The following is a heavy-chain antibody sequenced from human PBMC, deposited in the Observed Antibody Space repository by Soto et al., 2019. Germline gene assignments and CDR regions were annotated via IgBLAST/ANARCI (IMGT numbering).Heavy chain of an antibody. CDR2: INHSGST. V-gene: IGHV4-34*01. Sequence: QVQLQQWGAGLLQPSETLSLTCAVYGGSFSGYYWSWIRQPPGKGLEWIGEINHSGSTNYNPSLKSLVTISVDTSKNQFSLTLSSVTAADTALYHCARGPTYYDRGDFDYWGQVTLVTVAS. J-gene: IGHJ4*02. CDR3: ARGPTYYDRGDFDY. CDR1: GGSFSGYY. D-gene: IGHD3-22*01.